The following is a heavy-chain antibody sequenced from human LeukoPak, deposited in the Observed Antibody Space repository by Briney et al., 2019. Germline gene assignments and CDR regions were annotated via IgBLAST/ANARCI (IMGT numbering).Heavy chain of an antibody. CDR3: ATTTGTTVAPDY. V-gene: IGHV1-18*01. CDR2: ISAYNGNT. CDR1: GYTFTSYG. J-gene: IGHJ4*02. Sequence: ASVKVSCKASGYTFTSYGISWVRQAPGQGLEWMGWISAYNGNTNYAQKFQGRVTMTRDTSISTAYMELSRLRSDDTAVYYCATTTGTTVAPDYWGQGTLVTVSS. D-gene: IGHD1-7*01.